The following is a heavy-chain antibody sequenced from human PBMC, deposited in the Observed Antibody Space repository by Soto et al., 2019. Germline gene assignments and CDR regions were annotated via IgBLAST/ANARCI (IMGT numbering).Heavy chain of an antibody. CDR2: INAGNGNT. J-gene: IGHJ5*02. CDR1: GYTFTSYA. Sequence: QVQLVQSGAEVKKPGASVKVSCKASGYTFTSYAMHWVRQAPGQRLEWMGWINAGNGNTKYSQKFQGRVTITRDTSASTDYMELSSLRSEDTAVYYCARDAGYSSSWYSYWFDPWGQGTLVTVSS. CDR3: ARDAGYSSSWYSYWFDP. V-gene: IGHV1-3*01. D-gene: IGHD6-13*01.